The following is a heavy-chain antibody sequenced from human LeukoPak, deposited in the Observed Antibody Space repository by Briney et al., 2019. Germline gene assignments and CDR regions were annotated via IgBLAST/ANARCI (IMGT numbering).Heavy chain of an antibody. CDR3: ARDLDLYVDLGNAFDI. J-gene: IGHJ3*02. V-gene: IGHV4-4*07. Sequence: SETLSLTCTVSGGSISSYYWSWIRQPAGKGLEWIGRIYTSGSANYNPPLKSRVTMSVDTSKNQFSLKLSSVTAADTAVYYCARDLDLYVDLGNAFDIWGQGTMVTVSS. CDR1: GGSISSYY. D-gene: IGHD5-12*01. CDR2: IYTSGSA.